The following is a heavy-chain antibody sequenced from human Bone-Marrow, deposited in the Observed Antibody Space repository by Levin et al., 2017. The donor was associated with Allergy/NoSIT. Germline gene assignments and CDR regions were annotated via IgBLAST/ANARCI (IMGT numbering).Heavy chain of an antibody. D-gene: IGHD2-15*01. CDR1: GFTFSSYA. CDR3: ARGGPIVVVVAATPGNYYYGMDV. CDR2: ISYDGSNK. J-gene: IGHJ6*02. Sequence: LSLTCAASGFTFSSYAMHWVRQAPGKGLEWVAVISYDGSNKYYIDSVKGRFTISRDNSKNTLYLQMNSLRTEDTAVYYCARGGPIVVVVAATPGNYYYGMDVWGQGTTVTVSS. V-gene: IGHV3-30-3*01.